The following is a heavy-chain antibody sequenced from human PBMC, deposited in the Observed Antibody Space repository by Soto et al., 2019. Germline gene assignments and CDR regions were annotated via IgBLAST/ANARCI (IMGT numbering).Heavy chain of an antibody. D-gene: IGHD6-13*01. CDR2: IYPGDSDT. CDR3: ARSPAAGTPYYYYYYGMDV. Sequence: GESLKISCKGSGYSFTSYWIGWVRQMPGKGLEWMGTIYPGDSDTRYSPSFQGQVTISADKSISTAYLQWSSLKASDTAMYYCARSPAAGTPYYYYYYGMDVWGQGTTVTVSS. CDR1: GYSFTSYW. J-gene: IGHJ6*02. V-gene: IGHV5-51*01.